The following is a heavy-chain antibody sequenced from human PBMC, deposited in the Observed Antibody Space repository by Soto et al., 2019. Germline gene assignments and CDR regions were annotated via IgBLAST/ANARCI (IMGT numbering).Heavy chain of an antibody. CDR1: GYSFTNYH. V-gene: IGHV1-46*01. CDR3: ARDSDVQAAAPPKKYGMDV. Sequence: ASVKGSCKTSGYSFTNYHLHWVRQAPGQGLEWMAYIFPGGGNTGHTEKFQGRLTVTMDTSTSTVYMDLSSLTSEDTAVYYCARDSDVQAAAPPKKYGMDVWGQGTTVTVAS. J-gene: IGHJ6*02. D-gene: IGHD6-13*01. CDR2: IFPGGGNT.